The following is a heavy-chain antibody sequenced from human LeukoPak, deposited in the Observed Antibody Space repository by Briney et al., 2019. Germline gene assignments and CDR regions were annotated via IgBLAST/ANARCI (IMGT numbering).Heavy chain of an antibody. Sequence: PGGSLRLSCAASGFTFSSYWMHWVRQAPGKGLVWVSRIRGDGSMTNYADSVKGRFIISRDNAKNTLYLQMNSLRLEDTAVYYCARENLAAAADYWGQGTVVTVSS. CDR2: IRGDGSMT. V-gene: IGHV3-74*01. J-gene: IGHJ4*02. CDR3: ARENLAAAADY. CDR1: GFTFSSYW. D-gene: IGHD6-25*01.